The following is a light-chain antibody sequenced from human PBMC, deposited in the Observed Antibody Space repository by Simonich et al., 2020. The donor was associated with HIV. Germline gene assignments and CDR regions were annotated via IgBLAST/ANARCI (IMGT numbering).Light chain of an antibody. CDR1: QRIRNY. Sequence: DIQMTQSPSSLSASVGDRVNITCRASQRIRNYLNWYQQKPGKAPNLLIFAASTLQRGVPSSFSGSGSGTDFTLTISSLQPEDFATYYCQQSYSTPHTFGQGTKLEIK. CDR3: QQSYSTPHT. V-gene: IGKV1-39*01. CDR2: AAS. J-gene: IGKJ2*01.